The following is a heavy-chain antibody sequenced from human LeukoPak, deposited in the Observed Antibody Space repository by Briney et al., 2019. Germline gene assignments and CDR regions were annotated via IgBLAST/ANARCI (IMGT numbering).Heavy chain of an antibody. D-gene: IGHD3-22*01. V-gene: IGHV3-33*01. Sequence: GGSLRLSCAASGFTFSSYGMHWVRQAPGKGREWLAVIWYDGRNRYYADSVKGRFTISRDNSENTLYLQLNSLRVEDTAVYYCARTLQTYDTTGYPDYWGQGTLVTVSS. CDR1: GFTFSSYG. CDR2: IWYDGRNR. J-gene: IGHJ4*02. CDR3: ARTLQTYDTTGYPDY.